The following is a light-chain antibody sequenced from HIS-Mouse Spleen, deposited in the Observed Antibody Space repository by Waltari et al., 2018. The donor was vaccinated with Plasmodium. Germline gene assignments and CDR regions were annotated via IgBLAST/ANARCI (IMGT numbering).Light chain of an antibody. CDR2: DDS. J-gene: IGLJ3*02. CDR3: QVWDSSSDHWV. CDR1: NIGSKS. Sequence: SYVLTQPPSVSVAPGKTARITCGGNNIGSKSVHWYQQKPGQAPVLAVYDDSDRPSGIPGRFSGSNSGNTATLTISRVEAGDEADYYCQVWDSSSDHWVFGGGTKLTVL. V-gene: IGLV3-21*03.